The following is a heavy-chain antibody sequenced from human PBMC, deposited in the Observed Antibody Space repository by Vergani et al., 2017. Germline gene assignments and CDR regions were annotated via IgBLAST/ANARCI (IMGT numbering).Heavy chain of an antibody. Sequence: QVQLVQSGAEVKKPGSSVKVSCKASGGTFSSYAISWVRQAPGQGLEWMGGIIPIFGTANYAQKFQGRVTITADESTSTAYMELSSLRSEDTAVYYCARDGDYGSGQWSYYGMDVWGQGTTVTVSS. J-gene: IGHJ6*02. CDR1: GGTFSSYA. CDR3: ARDGDYGSGQWSYYGMDV. V-gene: IGHV1-69*12. D-gene: IGHD3-10*01. CDR2: IIPIFGTA.